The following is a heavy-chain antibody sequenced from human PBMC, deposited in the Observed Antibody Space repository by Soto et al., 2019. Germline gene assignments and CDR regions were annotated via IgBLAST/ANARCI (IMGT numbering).Heavy chain of an antibody. CDR2: ISSSSSTI. CDR1: GFTFSSYS. D-gene: IGHD2-2*01. J-gene: IGHJ3*02. CDR3: ARDLVVVPAAMRVRAFDI. V-gene: IGHV3-48*01. Sequence: GGSLRLSCAASGFTFSSYSMNWVRQAPGKGLEWVSYISSSSSTIYYADSVKGRLTISRDNAKNSLYLQMNSLRAEDTAVYYCARDLVVVPAAMRVRAFDIWGQGTMVTVSS.